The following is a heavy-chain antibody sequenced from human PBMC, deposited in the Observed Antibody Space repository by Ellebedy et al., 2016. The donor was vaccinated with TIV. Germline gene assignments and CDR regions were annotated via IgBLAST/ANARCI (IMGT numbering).Heavy chain of an antibody. J-gene: IGHJ4*02. CDR1: GFTFSSYS. CDR2: ISSSSSYI. V-gene: IGHV3-21*01. CDR3: ARDRESMAYFDY. D-gene: IGHD2/OR15-2a*01. Sequence: GGSLRLXCAASGFTFSSYSMNWVRQAPGKGLEWVSSISSSSSYIYYADSVKGRFTISRDNAKNSLYLQMNSLRAEDTAVYYCARDRESMAYFDYWGQGTLVTVSS.